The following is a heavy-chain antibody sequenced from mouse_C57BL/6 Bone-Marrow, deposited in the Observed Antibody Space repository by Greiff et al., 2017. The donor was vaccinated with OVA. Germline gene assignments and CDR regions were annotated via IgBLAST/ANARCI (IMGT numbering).Heavy chain of an antibody. J-gene: IGHJ3*01. CDR2: FTMYSDAT. Sequence: LKQSGAELVRPGSSVKLSCKDSSFAFMASAMHWVKQRPGHGLEWIGSFTMYSDATEYSENFKGKATLTANTSSSTAYMELSSLTSEDSAVYYCARSGYGNPFAYWGQGTLVTVSA. CDR3: ARSGYGNPFAY. V-gene: IGHV1-49*01. D-gene: IGHD2-1*01. CDR1: SFAFMASA.